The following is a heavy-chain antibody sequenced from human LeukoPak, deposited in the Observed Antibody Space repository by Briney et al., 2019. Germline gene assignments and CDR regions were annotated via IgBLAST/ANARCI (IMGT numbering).Heavy chain of an antibody. D-gene: IGHD3-9*01. CDR3: AKDPTTSYDILTGFGSSKPPVYYYYGMDV. CDR2: ISYDGSNK. Sequence: QTGGSLRLSCAASGFTFSSYGMHWVRQAPGKGLEWVGVISYDGSNKYYADSVKGRFTISRDNSKNTLYLQMNSLRAEDTAVYYCAKDPTTSYDILTGFGSSKPPVYYYYGMDVWGQGTTVTVSS. J-gene: IGHJ6*02. V-gene: IGHV3-30*18. CDR1: GFTFSSYG.